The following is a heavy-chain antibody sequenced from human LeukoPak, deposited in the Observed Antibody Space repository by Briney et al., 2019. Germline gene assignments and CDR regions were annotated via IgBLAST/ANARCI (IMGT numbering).Heavy chain of an antibody. CDR3: AASRDGYNYDAFDI. Sequence: ASVKVSCKASGYTFTSYGINWVRQAPGQGLEWMGWISAYNGNTNYAQKLQGRVTMTTDTSTSTAYMELSSLRSEDTAVYYCAASRDGYNYDAFDIWGQGTMVTVSS. J-gene: IGHJ3*02. D-gene: IGHD5-24*01. V-gene: IGHV1-18*01. CDR1: GYTFTSYG. CDR2: ISAYNGNT.